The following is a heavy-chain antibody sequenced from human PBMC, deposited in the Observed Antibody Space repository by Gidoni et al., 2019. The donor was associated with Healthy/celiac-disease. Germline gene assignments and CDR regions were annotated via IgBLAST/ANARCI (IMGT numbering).Heavy chain of an antibody. D-gene: IGHD3-16*01. CDR2: IWYDGSNK. Sequence: QVQLVESGGGVVQPGRSLRLSCAASGFTFSSYGMPWVRPAPGKGLEWVAVIWYDGSNKYYADSVKGRFTISRDNSKNTLYLQMNSLRAEDTAVYYCARGTEVGLGMDVWGQGTTVTVSS. CDR3: ARGTEVGLGMDV. J-gene: IGHJ6*02. CDR1: GFTFSSYG. V-gene: IGHV3-33*01.